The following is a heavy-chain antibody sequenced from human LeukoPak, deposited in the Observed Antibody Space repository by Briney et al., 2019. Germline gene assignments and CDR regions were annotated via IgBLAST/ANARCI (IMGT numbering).Heavy chain of an antibody. D-gene: IGHD6-13*01. CDR2: MYYTGST. CDR3: ARGQLEVAGVFDY. V-gene: IGHV4-59*01. J-gene: IGHJ4*02. CDR1: GGSISLYH. Sequence: SETLSLTCTVSGGSISLYHCNWMRQPPAKGLDGMGYMYYTGSTNYNPSLKSRLSISVDTSKNQLSLKLSSVTAADTAVYYCARGQLEVAGVFDYWGQGTLVTVSS.